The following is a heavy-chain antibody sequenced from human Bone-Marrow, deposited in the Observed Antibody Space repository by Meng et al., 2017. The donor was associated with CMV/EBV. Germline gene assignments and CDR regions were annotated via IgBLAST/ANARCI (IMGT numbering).Heavy chain of an antibody. J-gene: IGHJ4*02. CDR2: TYYRSQWKT. Sequence: SETLSLTCAISGDSVSSDSGAWNWIRQSPSRGLEWLGRTYYRSQWKTDYAVSVKSRMTIKSDTSKNQFSLQLNSVTPEDTAVYYCARAPSGSYPDYWGQGTLVTVS. D-gene: IGHD3-16*02. V-gene: IGHV6-1*01. CDR3: ARAPSGSYPDY. CDR1: GDSVSSDSGA.